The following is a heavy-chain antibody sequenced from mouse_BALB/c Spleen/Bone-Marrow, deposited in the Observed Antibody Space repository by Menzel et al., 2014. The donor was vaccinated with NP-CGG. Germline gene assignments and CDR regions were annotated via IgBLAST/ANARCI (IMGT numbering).Heavy chain of an antibody. D-gene: IGHD1-1*01. CDR1: GFAFSSYD. CDR2: ISSGGGST. J-gene: IGHJ2*01. Sequence: EVLLVESGGGLVKPGGSLKLSCAVSGFAFSSYDMSWVRQTPEKRLEWVAYISSGGGSTYYPDTVKGRFTISRDNAKNTLYLQMSSLKSEDTAMYYCAREVLRDYFDYWGQGTTLTVSS. CDR3: AREVLRDYFDY. V-gene: IGHV5-12-1*01.